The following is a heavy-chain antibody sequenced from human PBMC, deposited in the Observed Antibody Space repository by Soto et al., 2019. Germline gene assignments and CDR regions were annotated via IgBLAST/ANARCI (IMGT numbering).Heavy chain of an antibody. CDR1: GFTFSSYA. D-gene: IGHD2-2*02. J-gene: IGHJ4*02. V-gene: IGHV3-30-3*01. CDR3: ARDRLDVVVPAAILAY. CDR2: ISYDGSNK. Sequence: QVQLVESGGGVVQPGRSLRLSCAASGFTFSSYAMHWVRQAPGKGLEWVAVISYDGSNKYYADSVKGRFTISGDNSKNTLYLQMNSLRAEDTAVYYCARDRLDVVVPAAILAYWGQGTLVTVSS.